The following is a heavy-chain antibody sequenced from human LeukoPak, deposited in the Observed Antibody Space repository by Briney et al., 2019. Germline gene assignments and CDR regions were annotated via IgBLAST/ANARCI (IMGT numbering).Heavy chain of an antibody. CDR2: ISAYNGNT. V-gene: IGHV1-18*01. Sequence: ASVKVSCKASGYTLTSYGISWVRQAPGQGLEWMGWISAYNGNTNYAQKLQGRVTMTTDTSTSTAYMELRSLRSDNTAVNYCARDENTVTTDHHFDYWGQGTLVTVSS. J-gene: IGHJ4*02. D-gene: IGHD4-11*01. CDR1: GYTLTSYG. CDR3: ARDENTVTTDHHFDY.